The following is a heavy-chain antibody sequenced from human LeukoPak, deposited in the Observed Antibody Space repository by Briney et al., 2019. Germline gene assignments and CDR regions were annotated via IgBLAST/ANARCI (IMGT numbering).Heavy chain of an antibody. J-gene: IGHJ4*02. V-gene: IGHV4-34*01. CDR2: INHSGST. D-gene: IGHD5-18*01. CDR3: ARYLYSYGQRKTYYFDY. Sequence: SETLSLTCAVYGGSFSGYYWSWIRQPPGKGLEWIGEINHSGSTYYNPSLKSRVTISVDTSKNQFSLKLSSVTAADTAVYYCARYLYSYGQRKTYYFDYWGQGTLVTVSS. CDR1: GGSFSGYY.